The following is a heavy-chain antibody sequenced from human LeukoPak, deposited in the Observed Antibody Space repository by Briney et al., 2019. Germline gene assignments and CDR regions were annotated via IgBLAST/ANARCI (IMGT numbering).Heavy chain of an antibody. D-gene: IGHD3-22*01. Sequence: GGSLRLSCEASEFTFSSYWMHWVRQAPGKGLVWVSRINSDGRTTIYADSVKGRFTISRDNAKNTLYLQMNSLRAEDTAVYSCAREGYYDSSGYSIRFSYWGQGTLVAVSS. CDR1: EFTFSSYW. CDR3: AREGYYDSSGYSIRFSY. J-gene: IGHJ4*02. V-gene: IGHV3-74*01. CDR2: INSDGRTT.